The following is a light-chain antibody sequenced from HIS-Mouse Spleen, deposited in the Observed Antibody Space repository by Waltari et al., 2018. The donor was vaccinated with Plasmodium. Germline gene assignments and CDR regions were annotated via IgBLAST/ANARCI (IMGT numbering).Light chain of an antibody. V-gene: IGKV3-15*01. J-gene: IGKJ3*01. Sequence: EIVMTQSPATLSVSPGERATLSCRASQSVSSNLAWYQQKPGQAPRLLIDGASTRATGIPARFSGSGSGKEFTLTISSLQSEDVAVYYCQQYNNWSFTFGPGTKVDIK. CDR3: QQYNNWSFT. CDR1: QSVSSN. CDR2: GAS.